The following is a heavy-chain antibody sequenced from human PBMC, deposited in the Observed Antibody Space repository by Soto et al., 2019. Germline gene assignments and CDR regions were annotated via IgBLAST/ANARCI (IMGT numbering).Heavy chain of an antibody. Sequence: QVQLQESGPGLVKPSETLSLTCTVSGGSIRSYYWSWIRQLPGKGLEWIGYIYYSGSTNYNPSLKSRGTISVDTSKDQFSLKLSSVAAADTAVYYCARRYGWNFDYWGQGTLVTVSS. CDR2: IYYSGST. D-gene: IGHD6-19*01. J-gene: IGHJ4*02. V-gene: IGHV4-59*08. CDR1: GGSIRSYY. CDR3: ARRYGWNFDY.